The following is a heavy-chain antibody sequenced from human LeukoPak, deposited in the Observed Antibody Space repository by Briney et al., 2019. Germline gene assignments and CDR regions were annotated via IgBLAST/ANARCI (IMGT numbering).Heavy chain of an antibody. CDR3: ARETWEGTQGFDY. J-gene: IGHJ4*02. CDR2: ISGYNGNT. V-gene: IGHV1-18*01. D-gene: IGHD1-26*01. CDR1: GYIFISYG. Sequence: GASVKVSCKASGYIFISYGISWVRQAPGQGLEWMGWISGYNGNTNYAQKFQGRVTMTTDTSTSTVYMELRSLRSDDTAVYYCARETWEGTQGFDYWGQGTLVTVSS.